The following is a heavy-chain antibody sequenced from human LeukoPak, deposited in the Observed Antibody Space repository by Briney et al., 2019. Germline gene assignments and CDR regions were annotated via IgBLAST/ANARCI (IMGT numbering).Heavy chain of an antibody. Sequence: SVKVSCKASGGSFSSYAISWVRQAPGQGLEWMGGIIPIFGTANYAQKFQGRVTITADESTSTAYMELSSLRSEDTAVYYCARRRPRYFDWLFDYWGQGTLVTVSS. CDR3: ARRRPRYFDWLFDY. CDR1: GGSFSSYA. CDR2: IIPIFGTA. D-gene: IGHD3-9*01. V-gene: IGHV1-69*13. J-gene: IGHJ4*02.